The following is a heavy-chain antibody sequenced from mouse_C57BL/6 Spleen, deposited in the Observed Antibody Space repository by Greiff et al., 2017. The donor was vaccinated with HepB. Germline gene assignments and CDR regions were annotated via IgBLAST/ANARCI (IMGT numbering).Heavy chain of an antibody. CDR1: GFTFSSYG. Sequence: DVHLVESGGDLVKPGGSLKLSCAASGFTFSSYGMSWVRQTPDKRLEWVATISSGGSYTYYPDSVKGRFTISRDNAKNTLYLQMSSLKSEDTAMYYCARHNDGYSLFAYWGQGTLVTVSA. D-gene: IGHD2-3*01. CDR2: ISSGGSYT. CDR3: ARHNDGYSLFAY. V-gene: IGHV5-6*01. J-gene: IGHJ3*01.